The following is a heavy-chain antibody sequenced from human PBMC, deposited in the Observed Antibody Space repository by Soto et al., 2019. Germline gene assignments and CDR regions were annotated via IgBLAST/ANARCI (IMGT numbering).Heavy chain of an antibody. Sequence: SETLSLTCTVSGGSISSSSYYWGWIRQPPGKGLEWIGYIYYSGYTYYNPSLKSRVTISVDTSKNEISLQVRSATAADAAVYYCARDLKEYCSDGKCNWFDPWGQGTLVTVSS. D-gene: IGHD2-15*01. CDR3: ARDLKEYCSDGKCNWFDP. CDR1: GGSISSSSYY. V-gene: IGHV4-39*07. CDR2: IYYSGYT. J-gene: IGHJ5*02.